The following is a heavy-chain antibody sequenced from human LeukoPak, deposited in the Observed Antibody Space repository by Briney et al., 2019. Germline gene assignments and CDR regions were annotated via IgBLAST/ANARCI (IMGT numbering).Heavy chain of an antibody. CDR1: GYTFTSYY. V-gene: IGHV1-46*01. CDR3: AGSLNGSGSYYDSFDY. Sequence: AGVTVSCKASGYTFTSYYMHWVRQAPAQGLEWVGIINPSGGSTSYAQKFQGRVTMTRDTSKGTVYLELSSLSSEDTAVYYCAGSLNGSGSYYDSFDYWGQGTLVTVSS. J-gene: IGHJ4*01. CDR2: INPSGGST. D-gene: IGHD3-10*01.